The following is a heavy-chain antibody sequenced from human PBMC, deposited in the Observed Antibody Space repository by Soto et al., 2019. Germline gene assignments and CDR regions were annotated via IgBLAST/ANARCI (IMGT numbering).Heavy chain of an antibody. CDR3: AHTPTIAAPDAFDI. D-gene: IGHD6-13*01. Sequence: SGPTLVNPTHTLTLTCTFSGFSLSTSGVGVGWIRQPPGKALEWLALIYWNDDKRYSPSLKSRLTITKDTSKNQVVLTMTNMDPVDAATYYCAHTPTIAAPDAFDIWGQGTMVTVSS. J-gene: IGHJ3*02. V-gene: IGHV2-5*01. CDR1: GFSLSTSGVG. CDR2: IYWNDDK.